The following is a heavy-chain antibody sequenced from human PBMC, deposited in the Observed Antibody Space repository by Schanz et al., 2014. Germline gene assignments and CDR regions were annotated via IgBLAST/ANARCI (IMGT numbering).Heavy chain of an antibody. Sequence: EVQLVESGGGLAQPGGSLRLSCAASGITFSGYSMNWVRQAPGKGLEWVSAINWSDGSTGYADSVKGRFTISRDNGKNSLYLQMNSLRAEDTALYYCARDFPYVSRSYYKGFGYWGQGTLVTVSS. CDR1: GITFSGYS. CDR3: ARDFPYVSRSYYKGFGY. CDR2: INWSDGST. J-gene: IGHJ4*02. V-gene: IGHV3-20*04. D-gene: IGHD3-10*01.